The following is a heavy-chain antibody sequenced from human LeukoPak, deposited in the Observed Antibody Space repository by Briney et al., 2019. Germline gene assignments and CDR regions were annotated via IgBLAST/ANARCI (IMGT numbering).Heavy chain of an antibody. CDR2: INPNSGGT. CDR1: GYTFTGYY. D-gene: IGHD5-18*01. V-gene: IGHV1-2*02. Sequence: ASVKVSCKASGYTFTGYYMHWVRQAPGQGLEWMGWINPNSGGTNYAQKFQGRVTMTRDTSISTAYMELSRLRSDDTAVYYCARDSWIQLWLGDYWGQGTLVTVSS. CDR3: ARDSWIQLWLGDY. J-gene: IGHJ4*02.